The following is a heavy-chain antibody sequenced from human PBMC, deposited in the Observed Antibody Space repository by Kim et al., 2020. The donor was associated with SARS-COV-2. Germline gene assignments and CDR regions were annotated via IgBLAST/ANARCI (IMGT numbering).Heavy chain of an antibody. Sequence: SVKVSCKASGGTFSSYAISWVRQAPGQGLEWMGGIIPIFGTANYAQKFQGRVTITADESKSTAYMELSRLRSEDTAVYYCARGVAVAGSYWYFDLWGRGTLVTVSS. CDR2: IIPIFGTA. V-gene: IGHV1-69*13. CDR3: ARGVAVAGSYWYFDL. J-gene: IGHJ2*01. CDR1: GGTFSSYA. D-gene: IGHD6-19*01.